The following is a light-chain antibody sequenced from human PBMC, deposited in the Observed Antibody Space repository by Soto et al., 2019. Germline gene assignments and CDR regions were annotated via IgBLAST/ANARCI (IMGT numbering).Light chain of an antibody. CDR3: QHYNAYSYT. CDR2: QAS. V-gene: IGKV1-5*03. Sequence: DIQMTQSPSTLSASVGDRVAITCRASQSVSGWLAWYQQKPGKVPKLLIYQASTLEDGVTSRFSGSGSGTEFTLTISSLQPDDSATYYCQHYNAYSYTFGPGTNLAI. CDR1: QSVSGW. J-gene: IGKJ2*01.